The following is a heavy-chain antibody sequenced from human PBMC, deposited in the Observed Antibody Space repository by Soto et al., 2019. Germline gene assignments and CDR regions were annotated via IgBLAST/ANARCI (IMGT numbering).Heavy chain of an antibody. Sequence: LGESLKISCKGSGYSFTSYWISWVRQMPGKGLEWMGRIDPSDSYTNYSPSFQGHVTISADKSISTAYLQWSSLKASDTAMYYCAKHPGGYYYGMDVWGQGTTVTVSS. J-gene: IGHJ6*02. CDR2: IDPSDSYT. CDR3: AKHPGGYYYGMDV. CDR1: GYSFTSYW. D-gene: IGHD3-10*01. V-gene: IGHV5-10-1*01.